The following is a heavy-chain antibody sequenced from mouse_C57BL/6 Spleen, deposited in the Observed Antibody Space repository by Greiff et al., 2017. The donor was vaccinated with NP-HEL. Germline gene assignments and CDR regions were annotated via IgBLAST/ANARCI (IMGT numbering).Heavy chain of an antibody. Sequence: VQLQQPGAELVKPGASVKLSCKASGYTFTSYWMQWVKQRPGQGLEWIGEIDPSDSYTNYNQKFKGKATLTVDTSSSTAYMQLSSLTSEDSAVYYCARGKLALDYWGQGTTLTVSS. CDR3: ARGKLALDY. CDR1: GYTFTSYW. CDR2: IDPSDSYT. D-gene: IGHD4-1*01. J-gene: IGHJ2*01. V-gene: IGHV1-50*01.